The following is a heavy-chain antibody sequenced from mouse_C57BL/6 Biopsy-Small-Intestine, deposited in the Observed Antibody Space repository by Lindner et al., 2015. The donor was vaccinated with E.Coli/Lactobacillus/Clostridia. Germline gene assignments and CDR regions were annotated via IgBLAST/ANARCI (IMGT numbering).Heavy chain of an antibody. CDR3: ARRGNSIYNGDYGYGMDY. J-gene: IGHJ4*01. Sequence: VQLQESGAELVKPGTSVKISCKASGYSFTGYSMNWVKQSQGRSLEWIGSVNPYYGFTSYNQRFKGKATLTVDKSSNTIYMLLNSLTSEDSAVYYCARRGNSIYNGDYGYGMDYWGQGTSVTVSS. CDR1: GYSFTGYS. CDR2: VNPYYGFT. V-gene: IGHV1-39*01. D-gene: IGHD2-13*01.